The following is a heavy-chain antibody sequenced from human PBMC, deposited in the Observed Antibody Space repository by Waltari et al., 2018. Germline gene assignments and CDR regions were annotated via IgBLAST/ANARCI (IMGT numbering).Heavy chain of an antibody. V-gene: IGHV4-4*02. CDR1: GDSVSSAYW. Sequence: QVQLQESGPGLVKPSGTLSLTCAVSGDSVSSAYWWSWFRQPPGKGLEWIGQIHGSGKTHYHPSLESRVTVSMDTSNNQFTLKVTSATAADTGVYYCARDRGRGLYLDSWGQGTQVTVSP. D-gene: IGHD2-15*01. CDR2: IHGSGKT. CDR3: ARDRGRGLYLDS. J-gene: IGHJ4*02.